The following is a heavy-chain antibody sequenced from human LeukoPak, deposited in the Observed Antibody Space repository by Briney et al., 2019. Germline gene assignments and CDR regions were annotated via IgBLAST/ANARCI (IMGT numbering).Heavy chain of an antibody. J-gene: IGHJ4*02. V-gene: IGHV3-74*01. CDR1: GFTFSSYW. D-gene: IGHD2-15*01. Sequence: GGSLRLSCAASGFTFSSYWVHWVRQAPGKGLVWVSRINSDGSSTSYADSVKGRFTISRDNAKNTLYLQMNSLRAEDTAVYYCARDPSLGYCSGGSCHFLRYYFDYWGQGTLVTVSS. CDR2: INSDGSST. CDR3: ARDPSLGYCSGGSCHFLRYYFDY.